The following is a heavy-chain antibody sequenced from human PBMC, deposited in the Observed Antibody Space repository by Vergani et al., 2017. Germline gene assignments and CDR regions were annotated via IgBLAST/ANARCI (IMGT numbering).Heavy chain of an antibody. J-gene: IGHJ5*02. CDR1: GYTFTGYY. D-gene: IGHD2-21*01. CDR3: ARSIGYCAGATCQAYYFDH. Sequence: QVQLVQSGAEVRKPGASVKVSCKASGYTFTGYYIHWLRQAPGQAFEWMGILNPTTGHTTSAQKFMGRVDMTRDPSTDTSTRTVQMTLSSLRSEDTAVYYCARSIGYCAGATCQAYYFDHWGQGTLVTVSS. V-gene: IGHV1-46*01. CDR2: LNPTTGHT.